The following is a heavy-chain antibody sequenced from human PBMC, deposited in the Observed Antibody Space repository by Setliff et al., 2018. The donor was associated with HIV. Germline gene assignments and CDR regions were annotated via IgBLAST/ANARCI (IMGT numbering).Heavy chain of an antibody. V-gene: IGHV4-61*02. Sequence: LSLTCTVSGGSISSGSYYWSWIRQPAGKGPEWIGRIYTSGSTNYNPSLKSRVTISLDTSKNQFSLKLNSVTAADTAVYYCASSIVVVPTAIHYWGQGTLVTVSS. CDR2: IYTSGST. CDR3: ASSIVVVPTAIHY. CDR1: GGSISSGSYY. D-gene: IGHD2-2*01. J-gene: IGHJ4*02.